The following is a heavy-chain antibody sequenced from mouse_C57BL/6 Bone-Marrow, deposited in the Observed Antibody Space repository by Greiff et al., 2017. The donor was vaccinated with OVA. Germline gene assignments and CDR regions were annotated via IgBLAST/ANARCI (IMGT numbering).Heavy chain of an antibody. D-gene: IGHD1-1*01. Sequence: EVKVVESGGGLVQSGRSLRLSCATSGFTFSDFYMEWVRQAPGKGLGWIAASRNKANDYTTEYSASVKGRFIVSRDTSQSILYLQMNALRAEDTAIYYCARDALYYGSSPPFAYWGQGTLVTVSA. CDR3: ARDALYYGSSPPFAY. V-gene: IGHV7-1*01. CDR2: SRNKANDYTT. CDR1: GFTFSDFY. J-gene: IGHJ3*01.